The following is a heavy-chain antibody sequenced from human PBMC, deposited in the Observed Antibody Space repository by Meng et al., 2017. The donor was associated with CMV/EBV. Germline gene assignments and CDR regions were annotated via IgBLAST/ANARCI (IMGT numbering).Heavy chain of an antibody. V-gene: IGHV4-59*11. D-gene: IGHD2-2*01. J-gene: IGHJ3*02. Sequence: SETLSLICTASGGSISSHYWSWIRQPPGKGLAWIGYIYYRGSTNYNPSLKSRVTISVDTSKNQFSLKLSSVTAADTAVYYCASFYWEVVPAAPTGAFDIWGQGTMVTVSS. CDR1: GGSISSHY. CDR3: ASFYWEVVPAAPTGAFDI. CDR2: IYYRGST.